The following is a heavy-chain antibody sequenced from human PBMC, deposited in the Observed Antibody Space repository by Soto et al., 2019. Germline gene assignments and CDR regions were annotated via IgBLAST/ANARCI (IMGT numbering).Heavy chain of an antibody. CDR2: VYYSGST. V-gene: IGHV4-39*01. CDR1: GGSTNTRSDY. CDR3: ARQPRGPGYGERGLYFDY. Sequence: SETLSLTXTVSGGSTNTRSDYWGWIRQPPGKGLEWIGSVYYSGSTYDNPSLQSRVTISVDTSRNQFSLKLMSVTAADTAVYFCARQPRGPGYGERGLYFDYWGQGTLVTVSS. D-gene: IGHD3-16*01. J-gene: IGHJ4*02.